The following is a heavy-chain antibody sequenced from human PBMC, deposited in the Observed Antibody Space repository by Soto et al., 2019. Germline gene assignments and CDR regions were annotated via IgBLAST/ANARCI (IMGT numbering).Heavy chain of an antibody. V-gene: IGHV4-31*03. D-gene: IGHD3-22*01. CDR2: IYYSGST. J-gene: IGHJ4*02. Sequence: SETLSLTCTVSGGSISSGGYYWSWIRQHPGKGLEWIGYIYYSGSTNYNPSLKSRVTISVDTSKNQFSLKLSSVTAADTAVYYCARGASGYYDSSGYYSPYYFDYWGQGTLVTVSS. CDR3: ARGASGYYDSSGYYSPYYFDY. CDR1: GGSISSGGYY.